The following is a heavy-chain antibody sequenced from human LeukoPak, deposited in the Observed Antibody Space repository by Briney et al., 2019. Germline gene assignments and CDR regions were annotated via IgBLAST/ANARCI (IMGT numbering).Heavy chain of an antibody. Sequence: SEPLSLTCAVSGGSIASGGVYCHWIRKHPGEGLEWLEQLYSSQLPFHNPYLKCRVTISADTSKNQFPLNLNSVTAADTAVYFCARGGSGPLLGWGQGTLVTVSS. D-gene: IGHD2-15*01. V-gene: IGHV4-31*11. J-gene: IGHJ4*02. CDR3: ARGGSGPLLG. CDR1: GGSIASGGVY. CDR2: LYSSQLP.